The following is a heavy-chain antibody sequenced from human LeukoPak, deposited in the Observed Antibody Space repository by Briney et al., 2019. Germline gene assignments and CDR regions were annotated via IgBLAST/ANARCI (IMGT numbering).Heavy chain of an antibody. J-gene: IGHJ6*03. D-gene: IGHD4-11*01. Sequence: GGSLRLSCAASGFTFSSYWMHWVRQAPGKGLVWVSRINTDGSSTSYADSVKGRFTISRDNAKNTLYLQMNSLRAEDTAVYYCAREYNDYIGHYYYYYMDVWGKGATVTVSS. CDR1: GFTFSSYW. CDR2: INTDGSST. CDR3: AREYNDYIGHYYYYYMDV. V-gene: IGHV3-74*01.